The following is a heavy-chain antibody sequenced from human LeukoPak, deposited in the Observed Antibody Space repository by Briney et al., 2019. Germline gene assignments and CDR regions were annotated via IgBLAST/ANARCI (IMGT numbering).Heavy chain of an antibody. CDR1: GFTFDDYA. Sequence: PGGSLRLSCAASGFTFDDYAMHWVRQAPGKGLEWVSGISWNSGSIGYADSVKGRFTISRDNAKNSLYLQMNSLRTEDTALYYCTKDYGGNNYYQHGMDVWGQGTTVTVSS. V-gene: IGHV3-9*01. D-gene: IGHD1-26*01. J-gene: IGHJ6*02. CDR2: ISWNSGSI. CDR3: TKDYGGNNYYQHGMDV.